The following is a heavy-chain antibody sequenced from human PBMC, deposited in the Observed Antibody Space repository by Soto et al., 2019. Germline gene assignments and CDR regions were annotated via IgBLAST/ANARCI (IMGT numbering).Heavy chain of an antibody. CDR2: INPNSGGT. D-gene: IGHD6-6*01. CDR3: ASIPRIAARPNYYYYGMDV. Sequence: ASVNVSCKASGYTFTGYYMHWVRQAPGQGLEWMGWINPNSGGTNYAQKFQGRVTMTRDTSISTAYMELSRLRSDDTAVYYCASIPRIAARPNYYYYGMDVWGQGTTVTVSS. CDR1: GYTFTGYY. J-gene: IGHJ6*02. V-gene: IGHV1-2*02.